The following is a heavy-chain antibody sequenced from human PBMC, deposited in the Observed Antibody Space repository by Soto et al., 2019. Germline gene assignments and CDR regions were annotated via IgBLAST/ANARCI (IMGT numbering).Heavy chain of an antibody. Sequence: GASVKVSCKASGGTFSSYAINWVRQAPGQGLEWMGGIISIFATADYAQKFQGRVTITADESTSTAYMELSSLRSEDTAVYYCGRCLLGVNYYSGMDVWGQGTTVTVSS. D-gene: IGHD3-16*01. CDR3: GRCLLGVNYYSGMDV. J-gene: IGHJ6*01. CDR1: GGTFSSYA. CDR2: IISIFATA. V-gene: IGHV1-69*13.